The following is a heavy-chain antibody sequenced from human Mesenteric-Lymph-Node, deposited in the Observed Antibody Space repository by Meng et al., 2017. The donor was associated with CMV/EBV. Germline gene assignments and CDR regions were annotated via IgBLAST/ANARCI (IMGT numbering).Heavy chain of an antibody. D-gene: IGHD2-2*01. CDR3: ARGYCSSTSCKGGFDP. V-gene: IGHV1-69*01. CDR2: IIPIFGTA. Sequence: SGRPFSSYALSWVRQAPGQGLGWMGGIIPIFGTANYAQKFQGRVTITADESTSTAYMELSSLRSEDTAVYYCARGYCSSTSCKGGFDPWGQGTLVTVSS. J-gene: IGHJ5*02. CDR1: GRPFSSYA.